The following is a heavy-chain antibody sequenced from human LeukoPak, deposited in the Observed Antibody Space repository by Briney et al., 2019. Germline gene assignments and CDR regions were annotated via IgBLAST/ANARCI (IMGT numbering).Heavy chain of an antibody. Sequence: GGSLRLSCAASGFTFSSYAMHWVRQAPGKGLEWVAVISYDGSNKYYADSVKGRFTISRDNSKNTLYLQMNSLRAEDTAVYYCARDRDYYDSSGYYYVFDYWGQGTLATVSS. CDR1: GFTFSSYA. CDR3: ARDRDYYDSSGYYYVFDY. D-gene: IGHD3-22*01. J-gene: IGHJ4*02. V-gene: IGHV3-30-3*01. CDR2: ISYDGSNK.